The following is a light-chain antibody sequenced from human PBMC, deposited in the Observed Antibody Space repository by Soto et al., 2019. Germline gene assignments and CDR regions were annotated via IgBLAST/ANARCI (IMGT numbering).Light chain of an antibody. CDR1: QSVSNTY. CDR3: QQYGTSPVT. V-gene: IGKV3-20*01. Sequence: EIVLTQSPGTLSLPPGERATLSCRASQSVSNTYLAWYQHKPGQAPRLLIYGASDRATGIPDRFSGSGSVTDFTLTISSLEPEDFALYYCQQYGTSPVTFGQGTKLEIK. CDR2: GAS. J-gene: IGKJ2*01.